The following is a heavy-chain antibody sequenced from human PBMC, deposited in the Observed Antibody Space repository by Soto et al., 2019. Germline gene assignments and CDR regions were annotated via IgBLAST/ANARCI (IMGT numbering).Heavy chain of an antibody. CDR2: INPNSGGT. V-gene: IGHV1-2*02. D-gene: IGHD2-2*02. CDR1: GYTFTGYY. Sequence: ASVKVSCKASGYTFTGYYMHWVRQAPGQGLEWMGWINPNSGGTNYAQKFQGRVTMTRDTSISTAYMELSRLRFDDTAVYYCARDTASIVVVPAAILYYYYGMDVWGQGTTVTVSS. J-gene: IGHJ6*02. CDR3: ARDTASIVVVPAAILYYYYGMDV.